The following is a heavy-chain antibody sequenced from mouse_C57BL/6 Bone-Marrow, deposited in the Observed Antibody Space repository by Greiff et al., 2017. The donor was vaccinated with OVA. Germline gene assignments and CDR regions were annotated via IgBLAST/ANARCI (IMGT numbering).Heavy chain of an antibody. V-gene: IGHV2-5*01. D-gene: IGHD2-3*01. J-gene: IGHJ4*01. Sequence: QVQLQQSGPGLVQPSQSLSITCTVSGFSLTSYGVHWVRQSPGKGLEWLGVIWRGGSTDYNAAFMSRLSITKDNSKSQVFFKMNSLQAGDTAIYYCAKNGDSYYVGYAMDYWGQGTSVTVSS. CDR2: IWRGGST. CDR3: AKNGDSYYVGYAMDY. CDR1: GFSLTSYG.